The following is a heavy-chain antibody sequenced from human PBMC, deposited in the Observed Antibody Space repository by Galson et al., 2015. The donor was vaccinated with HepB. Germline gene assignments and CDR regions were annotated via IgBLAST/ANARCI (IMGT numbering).Heavy chain of an antibody. J-gene: IGHJ2*01. D-gene: IGHD2-2*01. CDR2: INPNSGGT. Sequence: SVKVSCKASGYTFTGYYMHWVRQAPGQGLEWMGWINPNSGGTNYAQKFQGWVTMTRDTSISTAYMELSRLRSDDTAVYYCARSGCSSTSCYGKDWYFDLWGRGTLVTVSP. CDR1: GYTFTGYY. V-gene: IGHV1-2*04. CDR3: ARSGCSSTSCYGKDWYFDL.